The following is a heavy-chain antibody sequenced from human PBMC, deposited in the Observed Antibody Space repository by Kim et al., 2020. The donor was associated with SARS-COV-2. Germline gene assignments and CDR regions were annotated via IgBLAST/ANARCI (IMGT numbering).Heavy chain of an antibody. CDR1: GFTFSGSA. CDR3: TSSYGSGSYYNFTSYYYDDYGMDV. CDR2: IRSKANSYAT. J-gene: IGHJ6*02. D-gene: IGHD3-10*01. V-gene: IGHV3-73*01. Sequence: GGSLRLSCAASGFTFSGSAMHWVRQASGKGLEWVGRIRSKANSYATAYAASVKGRFTISRDDSKNTAYLQMNSLKTEDTAVYYCTSSYGSGSYYNFTSYYYDDYGMDVWGQGTTVTVSS.